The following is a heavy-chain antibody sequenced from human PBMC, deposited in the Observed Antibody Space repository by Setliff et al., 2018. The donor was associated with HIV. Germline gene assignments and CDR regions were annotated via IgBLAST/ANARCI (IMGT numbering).Heavy chain of an antibody. D-gene: IGHD1-26*01. CDR3: ARVGSYWSTFDY. Sequence: ASVKVSCKASGYTLTTFGISWVRQARGQGLEWMGWINTETGNPMYAQGFRGRFVFSLDTSVSTAYLQITSLKTEDTAMYYCARVGSYWSTFDYWGQGALVTVPQ. CDR2: INTETGNP. V-gene: IGHV7-4-1*02. CDR1: GYTLTTFG. J-gene: IGHJ4*02.